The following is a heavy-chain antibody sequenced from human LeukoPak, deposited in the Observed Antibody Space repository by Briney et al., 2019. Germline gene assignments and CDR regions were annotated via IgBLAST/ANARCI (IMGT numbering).Heavy chain of an antibody. CDR3: ARELGYYDSSGPFDY. V-gene: IGHV3-33*08. D-gene: IGHD3-22*01. J-gene: IGHJ4*02. Sequence: GGSLRLSCAASGFTFISYGMHWVRQAPGKGLEWVAVIWYDGSNKYYADSVKGRFTISRDNSKNTLYLQMNSLRAEDTAVYYCARELGYYDSSGPFDYWGQGTLVTVSS. CDR1: GFTFISYG. CDR2: IWYDGSNK.